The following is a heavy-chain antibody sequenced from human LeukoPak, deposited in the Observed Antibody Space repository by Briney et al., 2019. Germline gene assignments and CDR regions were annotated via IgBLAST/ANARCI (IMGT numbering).Heavy chain of an antibody. CDR1: GFTFSDYW. J-gene: IGHJ4*02. Sequence: GGSLRLSCAASGFTFSDYWMSWGRQAPGKGLEWVANIKQDGSEKYYVDSVKGRVTISRDNAKNSLYLQMNSLRAEDTAVYYCARDHYYYDSSGYSNFDYWGQGTLVTVSS. CDR3: ARDHYYYDSSGYSNFDY. CDR2: IKQDGSEK. D-gene: IGHD3-22*01. V-gene: IGHV3-7*01.